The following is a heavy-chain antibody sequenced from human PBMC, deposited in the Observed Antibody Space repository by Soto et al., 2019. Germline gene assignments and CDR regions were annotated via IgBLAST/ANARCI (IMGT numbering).Heavy chain of an antibody. CDR1: GGSFSGYY. Sequence: ASETLSLTCAVYGGSFSGYYWSWIRQPPGKGLEWIGEINHSGSTNYNPSLKSRVTISVDTSKNQFSLKLSSVTAADTAVYYCARGLKVRGVIRSSYYYYGMDVWGQGTTVTVSS. CDR2: INHSGST. D-gene: IGHD3-10*01. J-gene: IGHJ6*02. CDR3: ARGLKVRGVIRSSYYYYGMDV. V-gene: IGHV4-34*01.